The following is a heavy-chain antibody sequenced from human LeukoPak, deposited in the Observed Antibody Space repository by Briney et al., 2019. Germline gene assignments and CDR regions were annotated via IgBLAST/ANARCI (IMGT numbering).Heavy chain of an antibody. CDR2: ISRSSGST. CDR1: GFTFDNYA. V-gene: IGHV3-9*01. D-gene: IGHD4-17*01. CDR3: SSDSYGAYSYWFDY. Sequence: PGGSLRLSCAASGFTFDNYAMHWVRQAPGKGLEWVSAISRSSGSTDYADSVKGRFTISRDNAKNSLYLQMNSLRAEDTALYYCSSDSYGAYSYWFDYWGQGTLVTVSS. J-gene: IGHJ4*02.